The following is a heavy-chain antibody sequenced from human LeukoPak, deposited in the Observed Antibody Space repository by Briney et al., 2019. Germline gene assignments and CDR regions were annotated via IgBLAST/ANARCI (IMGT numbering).Heavy chain of an antibody. J-gene: IGHJ3*02. V-gene: IGHV1-18*01. CDR1: GYTFSSYG. Sequence: ASVEVSCKASGYTFSSYGISWVRQAPGQGPEWMGWISGDKGNTNYAQKFQGRVTMTTDTSTSTAYMELRSLRSDDTAVYYCAREGSYYDSSGYPLDAFDIWGQGTMVTVSS. D-gene: IGHD3-22*01. CDR3: AREGSYYDSSGYPLDAFDI. CDR2: ISGDKGNT.